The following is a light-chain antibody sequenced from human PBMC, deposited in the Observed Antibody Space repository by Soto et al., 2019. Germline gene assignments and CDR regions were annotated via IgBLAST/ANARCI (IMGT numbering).Light chain of an antibody. CDR2: EVS. CDR3: SSYAGSNNFV. V-gene: IGLV2-8*01. Sequence: QSALTQPPSASGSPGQSVTFSCTGTSSDVGGYNYVSWYQQHPGKAPKLMIYEVSKRPSGVPDRFSGSKSGNTASLTVSGLQAEDEADYYCSSYAGSNNFVFGTGTQLTVL. J-gene: IGLJ7*01. CDR1: SSDVGGYNY.